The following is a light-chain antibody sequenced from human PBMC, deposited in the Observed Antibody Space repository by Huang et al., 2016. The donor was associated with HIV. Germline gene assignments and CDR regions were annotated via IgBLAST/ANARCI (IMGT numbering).Light chain of an antibody. Sequence: IRMTQSPSSLSASTGDRVTITCRANQYLNNFLAWYQQRPGSVPKLLIYAASTLQSGVPSRFSGNGSGTDFTLTIGCLHSEDVATYYCQQYDIHPLTFGPGTRVDIK. CDR1: QYLNNF. J-gene: IGKJ3*01. CDR3: QQYDIHPLT. V-gene: IGKV1-8*01. CDR2: AAS.